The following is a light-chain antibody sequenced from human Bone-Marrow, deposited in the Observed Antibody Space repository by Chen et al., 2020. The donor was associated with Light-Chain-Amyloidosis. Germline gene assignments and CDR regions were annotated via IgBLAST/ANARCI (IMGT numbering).Light chain of an antibody. CDR3: QTWGSGSNWV. CDR1: SAHSTYA. Sequence: QPVLTQSPSASASLGASVKLTCTLSSAHSTYAVAWHQQQPERGPRFVMKLNSDGSHSKGAGIPDRFSGSSSGAERYRTVSGLQSEDEGDYYCQTWGSGSNWVFGGGTKLTVL. CDR2: LNSDGSH. V-gene: IGLV4-69*02. J-gene: IGLJ3*02.